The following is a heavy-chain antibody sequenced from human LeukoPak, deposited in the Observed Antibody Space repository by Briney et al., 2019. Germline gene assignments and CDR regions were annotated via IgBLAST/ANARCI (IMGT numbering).Heavy chain of an antibody. Sequence: SETLSLTCAVSGGSISSGGYSWSWIRQPPGKGLGWIGYISHSGSIFYNPSLKSRVTISVDRSKNQFSLKLSSVTAADTAVYYCARYSSSWPYWYFDLWGRGTLVTVSS. D-gene: IGHD6-13*01. J-gene: IGHJ2*01. CDR3: ARYSSSWPYWYFDL. V-gene: IGHV4-30-2*01. CDR1: GGSISSGGYS. CDR2: ISHSGSI.